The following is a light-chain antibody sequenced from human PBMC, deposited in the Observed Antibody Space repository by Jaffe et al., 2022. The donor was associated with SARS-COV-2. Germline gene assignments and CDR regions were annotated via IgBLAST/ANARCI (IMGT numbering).Light chain of an antibody. CDR3: LLYYGGAQLNWV. CDR1: TGAVTSGHH. CDR2: NTN. Sequence: QTVVTQEPSLTVSPGGTVTLTCASNTGAVTSGHHPNWFQQKPGQAPRALIYNTNNRYSWTTARFSGSLLGGKAALTLSGVQPEDEAEYYCLLYYGGAQLNWVFGGGTKLTVL. V-gene: IGLV7-43*01. J-gene: IGLJ3*02.